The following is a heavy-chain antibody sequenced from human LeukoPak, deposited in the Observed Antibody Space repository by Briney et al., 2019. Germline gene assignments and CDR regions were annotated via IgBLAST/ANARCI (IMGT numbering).Heavy chain of an antibody. J-gene: IGHJ4*02. CDR3: AKGTTILPGVFDY. CDR2: ISGSGGST. V-gene: IGHV3-23*01. CDR1: GFTFSSYA. D-gene: IGHD2-15*01. Sequence: GGSLRLSCAASGFTFSSYAMSWVRQAPGKGLEWVSAISGSGGSTYYADSVKGRFTISRDNSKNTLYLQTNSLRAEDTAVYYCAKGTTILPGVFDYWGQGTLVTVSS.